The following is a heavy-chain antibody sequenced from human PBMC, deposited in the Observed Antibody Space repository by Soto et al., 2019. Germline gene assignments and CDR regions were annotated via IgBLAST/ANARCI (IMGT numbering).Heavy chain of an antibody. CDR1: GFTFSSSA. D-gene: IGHD2-21*02. Sequence: EVRLLESGRGLVQPGGSLRLSCAASGFTFSSSAMSWVRQAPGKGLAWVSSISNSGGSTYYADSVKGRFTISRDNSRNTLYLQMNSLQAEDTAVYYCAKGCGGDCYSGVQYWGQGTLVTVSS. CDR3: AKGCGGDCYSGVQY. CDR2: ISNSGGST. V-gene: IGHV3-23*01. J-gene: IGHJ4*02.